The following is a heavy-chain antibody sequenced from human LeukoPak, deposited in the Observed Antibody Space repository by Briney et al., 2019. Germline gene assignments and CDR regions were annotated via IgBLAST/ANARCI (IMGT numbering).Heavy chain of an antibody. Sequence: GSLRLSCAASGFTFSSYSMNWVRQAPGKGLEWVSSISSSSSYIYYADSVKGRSTISRDNAKNSLYLQMNSLRAEDTAVYYCARDLTATIMGIHYYYGMDVWGQGTTVTVSS. CDR3: ARDLTATIMGIHYYYGMDV. CDR1: GFTFSSYS. CDR2: ISSSSSYI. J-gene: IGHJ6*02. V-gene: IGHV3-21*01. D-gene: IGHD5-12*01.